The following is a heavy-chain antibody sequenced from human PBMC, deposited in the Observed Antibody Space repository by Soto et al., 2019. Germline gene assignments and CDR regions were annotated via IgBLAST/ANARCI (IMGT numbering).Heavy chain of an antibody. CDR2: ISYDGSNK. Sequence: GGSLRLSCAASGFTFSSYAMHWVRQAPGKGLEWVAVISYDGSNKYYADSVKGRFTISRDNSKNTLYLQMNSLRAEDTAVYYCARDRYGILTGFDYWGQGTLVTVSS. J-gene: IGHJ4*02. CDR3: ARDRYGILTGFDY. V-gene: IGHV3-30-3*01. CDR1: GFTFSSYA. D-gene: IGHD3-9*01.